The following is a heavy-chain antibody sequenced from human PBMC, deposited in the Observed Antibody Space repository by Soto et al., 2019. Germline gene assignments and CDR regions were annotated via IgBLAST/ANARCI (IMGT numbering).Heavy chain of an antibody. D-gene: IGHD1-1*01. Sequence: EVQMVQSGGDLVKPGGSLRLSCVTSGFMFSSAWMNWVRQAPGKGLEWVARIKTKSDGETRDYAAPVKGIFTISRDDSKKTVYLQLNGPRAEDTAVYYCVEGWNDFWGQGTLVTVSS. CDR1: GFMFSSAW. V-gene: IGHV3-15*01. J-gene: IGHJ4*02. CDR2: IKTKSDGETR. CDR3: VEGWNDF.